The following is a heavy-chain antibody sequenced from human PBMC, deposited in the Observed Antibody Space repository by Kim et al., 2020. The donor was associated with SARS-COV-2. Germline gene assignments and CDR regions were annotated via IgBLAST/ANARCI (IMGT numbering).Heavy chain of an antibody. CDR1: GFTFGDYA. CDR3: TRDLVIEYSSSTRPPSVMDV. V-gene: IGHV3-49*03. Sequence: GGSLRLSCTASGFTFGDYAMSWFRQAPGKGLEWVGFIRSKAYGGTTEYAASVKGRFTISRDDSKSIAYLQMNSLKTEDTAVYYCTRDLVIEYSSSTRPPSVMDVWGQGTTVTVSS. D-gene: IGHD6-6*01. CDR2: IRSKAYGGTT. J-gene: IGHJ6*02.